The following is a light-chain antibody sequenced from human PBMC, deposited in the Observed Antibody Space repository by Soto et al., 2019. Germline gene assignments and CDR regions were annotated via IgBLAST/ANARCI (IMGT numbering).Light chain of an antibody. J-gene: IGLJ1*01. CDR2: EVS. CDR1: SSDVGGYNY. CDR3: CSYTDSRTHI. Sequence: QSVLTQPASVSGSPGQSITISCTGTSSDVGGYNYVSWYQQHPGKAPKLIIFEVSYRPSGISNRFSASKSGDTASLNISGLQAGDEADYFCCSYTDSRTHIFGSGTKVTV. V-gene: IGLV2-14*01.